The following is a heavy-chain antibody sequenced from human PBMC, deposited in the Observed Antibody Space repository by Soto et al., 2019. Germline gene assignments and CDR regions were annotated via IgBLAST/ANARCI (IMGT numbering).Heavy chain of an antibody. Sequence: ESGGGVVQPGRSLRLSCAASGFTFSSYAMHWVRQAPGKGLEWVAVISYDGSNKYYADSVKGRFTISRDNSKNTLYLQMNSLRAEDTAVYYCARDKLSSGWCISYWGQGTLVTVSS. D-gene: IGHD6-19*01. CDR2: ISYDGSNK. CDR3: ARDKLSSGWCISY. CDR1: GFTFSSYA. V-gene: IGHV3-30-3*01. J-gene: IGHJ4*02.